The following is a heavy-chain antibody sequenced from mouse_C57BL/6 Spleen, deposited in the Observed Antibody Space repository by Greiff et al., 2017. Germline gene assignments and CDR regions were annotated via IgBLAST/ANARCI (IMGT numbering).Heavy chain of an antibody. CDR1: GYTFTSYW. J-gene: IGHJ4*01. CDR3: ARSDYGKGRYYYAMDY. D-gene: IGHD2-1*01. Sequence: VQLQQPGTELVKPGASVKLSCKASGYTFTSYWMHWVKQRPGQGLEWIGNINPSNGGTNYNEKFKSKATLTVDKSSSTAYMQLSSLTSEDSAVYYCARSDYGKGRYYYAMDYWGQGTSVTVSS. V-gene: IGHV1-53*01. CDR2: INPSNGGT.